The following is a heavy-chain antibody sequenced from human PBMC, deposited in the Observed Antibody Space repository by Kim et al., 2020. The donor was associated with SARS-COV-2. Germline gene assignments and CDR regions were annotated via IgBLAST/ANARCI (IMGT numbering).Heavy chain of an antibody. CDR1: GFTFSSYA. V-gene: IGHV3-30-3*01. CDR3: ALDSRHDIAYFNYYYGMDV. Sequence: GGSLRLSCAASGFTFSSYAMHWVRQAPGKGLEWVAVISYDGSNKYYADSVKGRFTISRDNSKNTLYLQMNSLRAEDTAVYYCALDSRHDIAYFNYYYGMDVWGQGTTVTVSS. CDR2: ISYDGSNK. J-gene: IGHJ6*02. D-gene: IGHD2-15*01.